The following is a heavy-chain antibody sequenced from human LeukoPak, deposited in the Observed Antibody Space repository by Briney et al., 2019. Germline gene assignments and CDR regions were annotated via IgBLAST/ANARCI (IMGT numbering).Heavy chain of an antibody. CDR2: ISYDGSNK. Sequence: GGSLRLSCAASGFTFSSYGMHWVRQAPGKGLEWVAVISYDGSNKYYADSVKGRFTISRDNSKNTLYLQMNSLRPEDTAVYYCAKDLLSIWGQGTLVTVSS. CDR1: GFTFSSYG. V-gene: IGHV3-30*18. CDR3: AKDLLSI. J-gene: IGHJ4*02. D-gene: IGHD3-3*02.